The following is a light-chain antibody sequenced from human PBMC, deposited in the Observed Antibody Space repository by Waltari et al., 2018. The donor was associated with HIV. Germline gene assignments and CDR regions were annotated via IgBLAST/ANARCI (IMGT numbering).Light chain of an antibody. J-gene: IGLJ2*01. CDR2: EVS. Sequence: QSALTQPASVSGSPGQSITISCTGTSSDVGSYDLVSWYQQHPGKAPKLIIYEVSERPSRVSNRFSGSKSGNTASLTISGLQAEDETDYYCCSYGGSSTYVVFGGGTKVTVL. V-gene: IGLV2-23*02. CDR1: SSDVGSYDL. CDR3: CSYGGSSTYVV.